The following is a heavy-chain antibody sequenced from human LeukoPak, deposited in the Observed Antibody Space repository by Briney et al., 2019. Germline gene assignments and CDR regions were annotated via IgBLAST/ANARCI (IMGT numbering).Heavy chain of an antibody. CDR1: GYTFTSYY. Sequence: SVKVSCKASGYTFTSYYMHWVRQAPGQGLEWMGIINPSGASTSYAQKFQGRVTMTRDTSTSTVYMELSRLRSDDTAVYYCAASTIFGVVRDYWGQGTLGSVSS. V-gene: IGHV1-46*01. CDR2: INPSGAST. D-gene: IGHD3-3*01. CDR3: AASTIFGVVRDY. J-gene: IGHJ4*02.